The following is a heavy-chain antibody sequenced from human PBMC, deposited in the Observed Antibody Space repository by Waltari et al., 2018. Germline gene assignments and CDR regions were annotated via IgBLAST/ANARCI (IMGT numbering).Heavy chain of an antibody. Sequence: QVQLQQWGAGLLKPSETLSLTCAVYGGSFSGYYWSWIRQPPGKGLEWIGEINQSGSTNYNPSLKSRVTISVDTSKNQFSLKLSSVTAADTAVYYCARGRATVVHRGIDYWGQGTLVTVSS. D-gene: IGHD4-17*01. J-gene: IGHJ4*02. CDR2: INQSGST. CDR1: GGSFSGYY. V-gene: IGHV4-34*01. CDR3: ARGRATVVHRGIDY.